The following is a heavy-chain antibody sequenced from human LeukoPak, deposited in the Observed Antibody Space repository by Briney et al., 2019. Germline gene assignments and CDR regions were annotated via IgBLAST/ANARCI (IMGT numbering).Heavy chain of an antibody. Sequence: ASVKVSCKASGYTFTSYAMHWVRQAPGQRLEWMGWINAGNGNTKYSQKFQGRVTITRDTSASTAYMELSSLRYTAVYYCARDRSRYNWNDVPLLDYWGQGTLVTVSS. CDR3: ARDRSRYNWNDVPLLDY. J-gene: IGHJ4*02. CDR2: INAGNGNT. CDR1: GYTFTSYA. V-gene: IGHV1-3*01. D-gene: IGHD1-1*01.